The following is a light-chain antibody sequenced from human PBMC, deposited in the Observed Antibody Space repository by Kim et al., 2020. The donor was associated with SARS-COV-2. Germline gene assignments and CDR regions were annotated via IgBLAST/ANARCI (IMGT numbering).Light chain of an antibody. CDR1: QGISCY. Sequence: ASPGDGVAINCRASQGISCYLAWDQQKPGKAPKVLIYAASALQSGVPSRFSGSGSRAGFTLTVSCLQSEDFATYYCRLYYSYARTFGQRAKVDIK. CDR2: AAS. CDR3: RLYYSYART. J-gene: IGKJ1*01. V-gene: IGKV1-8*01.